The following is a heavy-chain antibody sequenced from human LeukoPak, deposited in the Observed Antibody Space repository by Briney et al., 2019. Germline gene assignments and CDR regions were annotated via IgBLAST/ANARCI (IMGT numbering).Heavy chain of an antibody. V-gene: IGHV3-23*01. D-gene: IGHD5-18*01. CDR3: AIVGGFSYGPNWYFDL. J-gene: IGHJ2*01. Sequence: GGSLRLSCAASGFTFRSYAMSWVRQAPGRGLEWVSAITGSGGSTYYADSVQGRFTISRDNSKKTLFLQVSSLRAEDTAVYYCAIVGGFSYGPNWYFDLWGRGTLVTVSS. CDR1: GFTFRSYA. CDR2: ITGSGGST.